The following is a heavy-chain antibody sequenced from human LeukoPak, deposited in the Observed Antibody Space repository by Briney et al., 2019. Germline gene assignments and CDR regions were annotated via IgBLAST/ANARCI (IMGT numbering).Heavy chain of an antibody. CDR3: AKERTGGWPFDY. Sequence: GGSLRLSCAASGFSFTGHAMSWVRQAPGKGLEWVAAISGSGGNTYYADSVKGRFTISRDNSRDTLYLQMNSLRADDTAVYYCAKERTGGWPFDYWGQGTLVTVSS. D-gene: IGHD6-19*01. V-gene: IGHV3-23*01. CDR1: GFSFTGHA. J-gene: IGHJ4*02. CDR2: ISGSGGNT.